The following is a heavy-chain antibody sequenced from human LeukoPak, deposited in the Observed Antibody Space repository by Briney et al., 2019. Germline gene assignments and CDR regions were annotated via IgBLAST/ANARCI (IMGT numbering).Heavy chain of an antibody. CDR1: GFTVSSNY. Sequence: PGRSLRLSCAASGFTVSSNYMSWVRQAPGKGLEWVAFIRYDGSNKYYADSVKGRFTISRDNSKNTLYLQMNSLRAEDTAVYYCASPALTKITIFGVVNTPYWGQGTLVTVSS. CDR2: IRYDGSNK. J-gene: IGHJ4*02. D-gene: IGHD3-3*01. V-gene: IGHV3-30*02. CDR3: ASPALTKITIFGVVNTPY.